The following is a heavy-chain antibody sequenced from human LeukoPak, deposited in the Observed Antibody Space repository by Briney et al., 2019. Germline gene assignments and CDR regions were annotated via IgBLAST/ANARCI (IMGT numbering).Heavy chain of an antibody. Sequence: GGSLRLSCSASGFTFSSCAMHWVRQAPGMGLEYVSGINDYGDTTHYGDSVRGRVTISRDDSKNTVILQMSSLRADDTAVYYCVKDLIGWYSFEYGGQGTLVTVSS. D-gene: IGHD6-19*01. V-gene: IGHV3-64D*09. CDR3: VKDLIGWYSFEY. CDR2: INDYGDTT. J-gene: IGHJ4*02. CDR1: GFTFSSCA.